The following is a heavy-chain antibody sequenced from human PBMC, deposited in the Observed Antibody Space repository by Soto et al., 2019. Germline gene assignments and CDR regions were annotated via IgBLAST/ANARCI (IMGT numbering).Heavy chain of an antibody. CDR1: GFTFGDYA. D-gene: IGHD2-15*01. Sequence: SLRLSCTASGFTFGDYAMSWFRQAPGKGLEWVGFIRSKAYGGTTEYAASVKGRFTISRDDSKSIAYLQMNSLKTEDTAVYYCTRVGSGGCSGGSCPSNNYYYYGMDVWGQGTTVTVSS. CDR2: IRSKAYGGTT. V-gene: IGHV3-49*03. CDR3: TRVGSGGCSGGSCPSNNYYYYGMDV. J-gene: IGHJ6*02.